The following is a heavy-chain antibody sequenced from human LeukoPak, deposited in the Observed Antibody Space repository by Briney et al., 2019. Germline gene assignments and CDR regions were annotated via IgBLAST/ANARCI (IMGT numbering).Heavy chain of an antibody. D-gene: IGHD5-18*01. CDR3: ATVDTAMPYYFDY. CDR1: GGSISSGGYY. CDR2: IYYSGST. Sequence: SQTLSLTCTVSGGSISSGGYYWSWIRKHPGKGLEWIGYIYYSGSTYYNPSLKSRVTISVDTSKNQFSLKLSFVTAADTAVYYCATVDTAMPYYFDYWGQGTLVTVSS. V-gene: IGHV4-31*03. J-gene: IGHJ4*02.